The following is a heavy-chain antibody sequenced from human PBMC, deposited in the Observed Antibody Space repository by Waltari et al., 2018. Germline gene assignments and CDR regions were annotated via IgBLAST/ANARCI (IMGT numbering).Heavy chain of an antibody. CDR1: GYSISSGYY. CDR3: ARKKTYYYGSGTIGTFDY. CDR2: SYHRCRT. V-gene: IGHV4-38-2*01. J-gene: IGHJ4*02. Sequence: QVQLQEAGPGLVKPSETLSLTCAVSGYSISSGYYWGWIRQHPGKGLEWIGSSYHRCRTYSHPSLKSRVTLSVDTSKNQFSLKLSSVTAADTAVYYCARKKTYYYGSGTIGTFDYWGQGTLVTVSS. D-gene: IGHD3-10*01.